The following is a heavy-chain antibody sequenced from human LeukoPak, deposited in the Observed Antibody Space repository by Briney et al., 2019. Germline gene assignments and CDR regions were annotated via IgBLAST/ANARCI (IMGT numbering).Heavy chain of an antibody. CDR3: ARGYYDFWSGYYLTSFYFGY. CDR1: GFTFSSYW. V-gene: IGHV3-7*01. D-gene: IGHD3-3*01. CDR2: IKQDGSEK. Sequence: GGSLRLSCAASGFTFSSYWMSWVRQAPGKGLEWVANIKQDGSEKYYVDSVKGRFTISRDNAKNSLYLQMNSLRAEDTAVYYCARGYYDFWSGYYLTSFYFGYWGQGTLVTVSS. J-gene: IGHJ4*02.